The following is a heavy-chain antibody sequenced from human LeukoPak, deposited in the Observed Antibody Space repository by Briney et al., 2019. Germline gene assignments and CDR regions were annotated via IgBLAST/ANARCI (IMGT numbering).Heavy chain of an antibody. J-gene: IGHJ3*02. D-gene: IGHD2-15*01. CDR1: GYTFTGYY. Sequence: AASVKVSCKASGYTFTGYYMHWVRQAPGQGLEWMGIINPSGGSTSYAQKFQGRVTMTRDTSTSTVYMELSSLRSEDTAVYYCARGGGDIVVVVAASAFDIWGQGTMVTVSS. V-gene: IGHV1-46*01. CDR2: INPSGGST. CDR3: ARGGGDIVVVVAASAFDI.